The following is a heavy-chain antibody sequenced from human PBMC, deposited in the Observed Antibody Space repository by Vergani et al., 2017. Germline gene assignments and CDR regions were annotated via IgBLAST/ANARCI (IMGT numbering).Heavy chain of an antibody. D-gene: IGHD3-3*01. V-gene: IGHV1-2*02. CDR3: ARVDGVEYYYYYYGMDV. Sequence: QVQLVQSGAEVKKPGASVKVSCKASGYTFTSYYMHWVRQAPGQGLEWMGWINPNSGGTNYAQKFQGRVTMTRDTSISTAYMELSRLRSDDTAVYYCARVDGVEYYYYYYGMDVWGQGTMVTVSS. CDR1: GYTFTSYY. CDR2: INPNSGGT. J-gene: IGHJ6*02.